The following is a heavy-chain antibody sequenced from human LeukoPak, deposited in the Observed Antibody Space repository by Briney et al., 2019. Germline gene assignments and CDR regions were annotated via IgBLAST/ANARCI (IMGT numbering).Heavy chain of an antibody. V-gene: IGHV3-23*01. CDR2: ISGSGGST. CDR3: AKNTRYYDSGSSLPDDAFDI. J-gene: IGHJ3*02. Sequence: PGGSLRLSCAASGFTFSSYAMSWVRQPPGKGLEWVSGISGSGGSTYYADSVKGRFTISRDISKNTLYMQINSLRVEDTAVYYCAKNTRYYDSGSSLPDDAFDIWGQGTMVAVSS. D-gene: IGHD3-10*01. CDR1: GFTFSSYA.